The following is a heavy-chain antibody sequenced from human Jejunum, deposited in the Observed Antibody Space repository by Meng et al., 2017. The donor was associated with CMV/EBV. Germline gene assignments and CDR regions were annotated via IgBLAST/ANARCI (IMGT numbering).Heavy chain of an antibody. CDR3: TKEEYSCTISSCYRSSMLF. CDR2: SRNKANRYTT. D-gene: IGHD2-2*01. CDR1: Y. Sequence: YMDWVRQAPGKGLEWVGRSRNKANRYTTQYAASVKGRFTVSRDESKNSLYLQMNSLKTEDTAVYYCTKEEYSCTISSCYRSSMLFWGQGTLVTVSS. V-gene: IGHV3-72*01. J-gene: IGHJ4*02.